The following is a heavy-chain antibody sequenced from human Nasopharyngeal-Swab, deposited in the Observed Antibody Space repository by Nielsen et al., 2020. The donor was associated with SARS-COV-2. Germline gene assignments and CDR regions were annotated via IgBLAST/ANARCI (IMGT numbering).Heavy chain of an antibody. Sequence: ETLTLTCTASDGSIRSSSYYWGWIRQPPGKGLEWIGRIYYSGSTYYNPSIKSRVTISVDTSQNQFSLKLSSVTAADTAVYSCSGEIPSYYFDYWGQGTLVTVSS. CDR2: IYYSGST. J-gene: IGHJ4*02. D-gene: IGHD2-21*01. CDR1: DGSIRSSSYY. V-gene: IGHV4-39*02. CDR3: SGEIPSYYFDY.